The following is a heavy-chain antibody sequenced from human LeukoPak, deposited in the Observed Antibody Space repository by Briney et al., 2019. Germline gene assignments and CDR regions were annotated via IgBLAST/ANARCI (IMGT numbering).Heavy chain of an antibody. D-gene: IGHD6-19*01. J-gene: IGHJ4*02. CDR3: ARGVWIAVAGYIDC. CDR2: ISGSGGST. Sequence: GGSLRLSCAASGFTFSSYAMSWVRQAPGKGLEWVSAISGSGGSTYYADSVKGRFTISRDNSKNTLYLQMNSLRSDDTAVYYCARGVWIAVAGYIDCWGLGTLVTVSS. CDR1: GFTFSSYA. V-gene: IGHV3-23*01.